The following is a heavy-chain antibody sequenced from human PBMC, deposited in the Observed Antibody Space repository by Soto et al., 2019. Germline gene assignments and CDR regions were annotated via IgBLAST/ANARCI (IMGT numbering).Heavy chain of an antibody. V-gene: IGHV3-74*01. D-gene: IGHD3-9*01. CDR1: GFTFSSYW. Sequence: EVQLVESGGGLVQPGGSLRLSCAASGFTFSSYWMHWVRQAPGKGLVWVSRLNPDGSRTSYADPVKGRFTISGDNAKNTLYLQMNSLRAEDTALYYCASVRTGYYNFDYWGQGTLVTVSS. CDR3: ASVRTGYYNFDY. J-gene: IGHJ4*02. CDR2: LNPDGSRT.